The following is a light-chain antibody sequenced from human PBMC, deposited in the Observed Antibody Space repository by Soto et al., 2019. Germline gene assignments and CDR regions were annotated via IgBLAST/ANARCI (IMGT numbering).Light chain of an antibody. CDR3: QQYDILIT. CDR1: QDIRDK. J-gene: IGKJ4*01. Sequence: DLQMTQSPSSLSASVGDRVTITCQASQDIRDKLNWYQQKPGKAPKLLIYDASNLETGVPSRFRGSGSGTEFTFSISSLQPEDFAAYYCQQYDILITFGGGTKVEIK. CDR2: DAS. V-gene: IGKV1-33*01.